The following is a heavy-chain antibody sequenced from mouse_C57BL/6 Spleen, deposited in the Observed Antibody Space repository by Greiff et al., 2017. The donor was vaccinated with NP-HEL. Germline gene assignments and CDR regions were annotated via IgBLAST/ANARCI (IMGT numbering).Heavy chain of an antibody. J-gene: IGHJ2*01. CDR3: AMGYGSSYEDFDY. CDR1: GYTFTSYW. V-gene: IGHV1-72*01. Sequence: QVQLQQPGAELVKPGASVKLSCKASGYTFTSYWMHWVKQRPGRGLAWIGRIAPNSGGTKYNEKFKSKATLTVDKHSSTAYMQLSSLTSEDSSVYYCAMGYGSSYEDFDYWGQGTTLTVSS. CDR2: IAPNSGGT. D-gene: IGHD1-1*01.